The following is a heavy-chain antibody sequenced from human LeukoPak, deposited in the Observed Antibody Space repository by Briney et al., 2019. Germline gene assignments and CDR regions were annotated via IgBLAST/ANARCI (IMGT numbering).Heavy chain of an antibody. CDR3: ARGYCSSINCYAFDI. CDR1: GFTFSSYA. Sequence: GGPLRLSCAASGFTFSSYAMSWVRQAPGKGLEWVSTISGSGGSTYYADSVKGRFTISRDNSKNTLSLQMNSLRADDTAVYYCARGYCSSINCYAFDIWGQGTMVTVSS. J-gene: IGHJ3*02. V-gene: IGHV3-23*01. CDR2: ISGSGGST. D-gene: IGHD2-2*01.